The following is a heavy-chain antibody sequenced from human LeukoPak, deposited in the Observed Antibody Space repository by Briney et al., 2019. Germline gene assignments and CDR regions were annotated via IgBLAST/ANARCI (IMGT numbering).Heavy chain of an antibody. CDR2: INPNSGGT. V-gene: IGHV1-2*02. J-gene: IGHJ5*02. CDR1: GYTFTGYY. CDR3: ARGMGVQVPAATWFDP. D-gene: IGHD2-2*01. Sequence: ASVKVSCKASGYTFTGYYMHWVRQAPGQGLEWMGWINPNSGGTNYAQKFQGRVTMTRDTSISTAYMDLSRLRSDDTAVYYCARGMGVQVPAATWFDPWGQGTLVTVSS.